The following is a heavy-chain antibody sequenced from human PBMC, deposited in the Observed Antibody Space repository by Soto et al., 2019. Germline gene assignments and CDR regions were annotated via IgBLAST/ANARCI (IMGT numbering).Heavy chain of an antibody. Sequence: GVSLRLSCAASGFTFSSYSMNWVRQAPGKGLEWVSSISSSSSYIYYADSVKGRFTISRDNAKNSLYLQMNSLRAEDTAVYYCARALSNIVVVPAAFDLWGSGTLVTV. CDR2: ISSSSSYI. V-gene: IGHV3-21*01. J-gene: IGHJ2*01. CDR3: ARALSNIVVVPAAFDL. D-gene: IGHD2-2*01. CDR1: GFTFSSYS.